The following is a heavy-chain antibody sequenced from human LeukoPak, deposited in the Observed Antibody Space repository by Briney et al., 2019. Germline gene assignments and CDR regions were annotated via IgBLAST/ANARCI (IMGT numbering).Heavy chain of an antibody. V-gene: IGHV3-30*03. CDR1: GFTFSSYG. Sequence: GGSLGLSCAASGFTFSSYGMHWVRQAPGKGLEWVAVISYDGSNKYYADSVKGRFTISRDNSKNTLYLQMNSLRAEDTAVYYCATGDLRGYSYGYYLDYWGQGTLVTVSS. CDR2: ISYDGSNK. D-gene: IGHD5-18*01. CDR3: ATGDLRGYSYGYYLDY. J-gene: IGHJ4*02.